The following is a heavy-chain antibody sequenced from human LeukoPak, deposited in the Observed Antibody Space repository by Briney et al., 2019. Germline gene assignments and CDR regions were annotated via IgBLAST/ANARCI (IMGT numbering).Heavy chain of an antibody. V-gene: IGHV3-7*01. J-gene: IGHJ4*02. CDR3: ARDQISSSLYKEPLDY. CDR2: IKQDGSKK. D-gene: IGHD6-13*01. CDR1: GFPFSSYW. Sequence: GGSLRLSCVASGFPFSSYWMTWVRQAPGKGLEWVANIKQDGSKKSYVDSVKGRFTISRDNAKNSLYLQMNSLRDEDTAVYFCARDQISSSLYKEPLDYWGQGTLVTVSS.